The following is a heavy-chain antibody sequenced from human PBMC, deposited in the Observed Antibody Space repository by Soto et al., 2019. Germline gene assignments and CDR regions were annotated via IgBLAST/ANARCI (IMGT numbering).Heavy chain of an antibody. CDR2: IHYSGST. V-gene: IGHV4-59*08. Sequence: QVQLQESGPGLVKPTETLSLTCTVSGGSISTYYWSWIRQPPGKGLEWIGYIHYSGSTNYNPSLKTPVAISVDTSKHQFSLKLTSVPAADTAVYYCARRYYGGNYWYFDLWGRGTLVTVSS. CDR1: GGSISTYY. J-gene: IGHJ2*01. D-gene: IGHD4-17*01. CDR3: ARRYYGGNYWYFDL.